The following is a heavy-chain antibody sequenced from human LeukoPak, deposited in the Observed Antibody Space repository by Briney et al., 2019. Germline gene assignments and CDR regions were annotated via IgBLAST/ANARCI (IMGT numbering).Heavy chain of an antibody. V-gene: IGHV3-48*01. J-gene: IGHJ4*02. CDR3: ARDYCSGGSCYQTDY. CDR1: GFTFSSSS. D-gene: IGHD2-15*01. Sequence: PGGSLRLSCAASGFTFSSSSMNWVRQAPGKGLEWVSYISSSSSTIYYADSVKGRFTISRDNAKNSLYLQMNSLRAEDTAVYYCARDYCSGGSCYQTDYWGQGTLVTVSS. CDR2: ISSSSSTI.